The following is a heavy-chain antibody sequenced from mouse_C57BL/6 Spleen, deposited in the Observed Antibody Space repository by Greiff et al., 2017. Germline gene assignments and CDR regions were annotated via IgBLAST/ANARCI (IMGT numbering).Heavy chain of an antibody. J-gene: IGHJ3*01. Sequence: EVMLVESGGGLVQPGGSMKLSCVASGFTFSNYWMNWVRQSPEKGLEWVAQIRLKSDNYATHYAESVKGRFTISRDDSKSSVYLQMNNLRAEDTGIYYCTIYYDYAWFAYWGQETLVTVSA. D-gene: IGHD2-4*01. CDR2: IRLKSDNYAT. CDR1: GFTFSNYW. V-gene: IGHV6-3*01. CDR3: TIYYDYAWFAY.